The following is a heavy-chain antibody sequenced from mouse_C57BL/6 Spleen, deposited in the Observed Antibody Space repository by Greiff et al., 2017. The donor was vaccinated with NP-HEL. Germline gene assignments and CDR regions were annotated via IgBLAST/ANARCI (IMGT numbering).Heavy chain of an antibody. CDR2: IYPGDGDT. CDR1: GYAFSSYW. J-gene: IGHJ4*01. D-gene: IGHD6-1*01. V-gene: IGHV1-80*01. Sequence: QVQLQQSGAELVKPGASVKISCKASGYAFSSYWMNWVKQRPGKGLEWIGQIYPGDGDTNYNGKFKGKATLTADKSSSTAYMQLSSLTSEDSAVYFCAREGIYSRAMDYWGQGTSVTVSS. CDR3: AREGIYSRAMDY.